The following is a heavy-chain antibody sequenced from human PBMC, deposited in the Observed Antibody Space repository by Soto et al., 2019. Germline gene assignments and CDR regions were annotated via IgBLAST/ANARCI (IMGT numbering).Heavy chain of an antibody. V-gene: IGHV3-23*01. Sequence: GGSLRLSCAASGFTFSSYAMSWVRQAPGKGLEWVSAISGSGGSTYYADSVKGRFTISRDNSKNTLYLQMNSLRAEDTAVYYCAKDDNTMVRGVNEALDYWGQGTLVTVSS. J-gene: IGHJ4*02. CDR1: GFTFSSYA. CDR2: ISGSGGST. CDR3: AKDDNTMVRGVNEALDY. D-gene: IGHD3-10*01.